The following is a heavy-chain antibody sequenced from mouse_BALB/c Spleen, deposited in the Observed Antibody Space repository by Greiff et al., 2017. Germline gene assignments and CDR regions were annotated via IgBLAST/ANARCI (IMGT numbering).Heavy chain of an antibody. J-gene: IGHJ1*01. CDR2: ISTYYGDA. CDR1: GYTFTDYA. CDR3: ASRGCGSGFDV. V-gene: IGHV1S137*01. Sequence: QVQLQQSGAELVRPGVSVKISCKGSGYTFTDYAMHWVKQSHAKRLEWIGVISTYYGDASYNQKFKGKATMTVDKSSSTAYMELARLTSEDSAIYYCASRGCGSGFDVWGAGTTVTVSS. D-gene: IGHD1-1*02.